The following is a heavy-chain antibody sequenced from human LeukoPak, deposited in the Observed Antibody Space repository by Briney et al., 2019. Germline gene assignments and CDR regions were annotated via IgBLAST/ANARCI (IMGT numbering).Heavy chain of an antibody. D-gene: IGHD5-18*01. CDR3: ASGPDAAMVTPGKFDY. CDR1: GGSISSYY. V-gene: IGHV4-59*01. CDR2: IYYSGST. J-gene: IGHJ4*02. Sequence: PSETLSLTCTVSGGSISSYYWSWIRQPPGKGLGWIGYIYYSGSTNYNPSLKSRVTISVDTSKNQFSLKLSSVTAADTAVYYCASGPDAAMVTPGKFDYWGQGTLVTVSS.